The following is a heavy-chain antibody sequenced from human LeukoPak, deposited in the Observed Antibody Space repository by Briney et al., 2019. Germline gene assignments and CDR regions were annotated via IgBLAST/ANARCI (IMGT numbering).Heavy chain of an antibody. J-gene: IGHJ4*02. CDR2: IKQDGSEK. Sequence: GGSLRLSCAASGFTFSSYWMSWVRQAPGKGLEWVANIKQDGSEKYYVDSVKGRFTISRDNAKNSLYLQMNSLRAEDTAVYYCARDESSGWGPYFDYWGQGTLVTVSS. CDR3: ARDESSGWGPYFDY. CDR1: GFTFSSYW. D-gene: IGHD6-19*01. V-gene: IGHV3-7*01.